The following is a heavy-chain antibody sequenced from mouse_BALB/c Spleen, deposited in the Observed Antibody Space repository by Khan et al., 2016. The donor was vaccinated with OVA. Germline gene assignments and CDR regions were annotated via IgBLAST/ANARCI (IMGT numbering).Heavy chain of an antibody. CDR2: ISTYYGHA. Sequence: VQLQESGAELVRPGVSVKISCKGSGYTFTDFTMHWVRQSHAMSLEWIGVISTYYGHATYNQKFKDKATMTVDKSSSTAYMELARLTSEDSAIDYGKRGGGGNRFAYWGQGTLVTVSA. V-gene: IGHV1S137*01. CDR1: GYTFTDFT. J-gene: IGHJ3*01. CDR3: KRGGGGNRFAY.